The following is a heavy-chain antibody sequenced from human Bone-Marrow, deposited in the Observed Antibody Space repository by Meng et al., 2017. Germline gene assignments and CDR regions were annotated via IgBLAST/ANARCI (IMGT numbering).Heavy chain of an antibody. D-gene: IGHD3-22*01. CDR2: MNPNSGNT. CDR1: GYTFTSYD. Sequence: ASVKVSCKASGYTFTSYDIHWVRQATGQGLEWMGWMNPNSGNTGYAQKFQGRVTMTRNTSISTAYMELSSLRSDDTAVYYCARGSSYLNYYDSSGYYYVWAYWGQGTLVTVSS. V-gene: IGHV1-8*01. J-gene: IGHJ4*02. CDR3: ARGSSYLNYYDSSGYYYVWAY.